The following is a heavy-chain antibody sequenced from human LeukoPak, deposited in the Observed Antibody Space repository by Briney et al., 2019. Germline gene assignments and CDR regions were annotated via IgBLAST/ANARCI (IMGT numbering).Heavy chain of an antibody. Sequence: GRSLRLSCAASGFTVSSNYMSWVRQAPGKGLEWVSVIYSGGSTYYADSVKGRFTISRDNSKNTLYLQMNSPRAEDTAVYYCAGGYSYGPDVFDYWGQGTLVTVSS. V-gene: IGHV3-66*02. D-gene: IGHD5-18*01. CDR1: GFTVSSNY. CDR3: AGGYSYGPDVFDY. J-gene: IGHJ4*02. CDR2: IYSGGST.